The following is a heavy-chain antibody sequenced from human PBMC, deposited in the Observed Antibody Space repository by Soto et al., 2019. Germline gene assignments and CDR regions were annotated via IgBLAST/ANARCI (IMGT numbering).Heavy chain of an antibody. D-gene: IGHD6-19*01. CDR1: GGSISSYY. V-gene: IGHV4-59*01. CDR2: IYYSGST. J-gene: IGHJ5*02. Sequence: PSETLSLTCTVSGGSISSYYWSWIRQPPGKGLEWIGYIYYSGSTNYNPSLKSRVTISVDTSKNQFSLKLSSVTAADTAVYYCAGHPLAVAGYSHWFDPWGQGTLVTVSS. CDR3: AGHPLAVAGYSHWFDP.